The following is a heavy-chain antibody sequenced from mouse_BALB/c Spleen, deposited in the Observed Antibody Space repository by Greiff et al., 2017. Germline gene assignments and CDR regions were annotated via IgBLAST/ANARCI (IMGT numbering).Heavy chain of an antibody. D-gene: IGHD2-3*01. V-gene: IGHV3-2*02. CDR3: ARGGWYWYFDV. CDR1: GYSITSDYA. J-gene: IGHJ1*01. CDR2: ISYSGST. Sequence: ESGPGLVKPSQSLSLTCTVTGYSITSDYAWNWIRQFPGNKLEWMGYISYSGSTSYNPSLKSRISITRDTSKNQFFLQLNSVTTEDTATYYCARGGWYWYFDVWGAGTTVTVSS.